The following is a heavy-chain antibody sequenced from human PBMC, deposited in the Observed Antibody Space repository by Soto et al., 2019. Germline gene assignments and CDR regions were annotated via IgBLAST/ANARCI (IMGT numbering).Heavy chain of an antibody. V-gene: IGHV3-15*01. D-gene: IGHD6-13*01. CDR1: GFTFSNAW. Sequence: GGSLRLSCAASGFTFSNAWMSWVRQAPGKGLEWVGRIKSKTDGGTTDYAAPVKGRFTISRDDSKNTLYLQMNSLKTEDTAVYYCTTTSSSWYYYYYYMDVWGKGTTVTVSS. CDR2: IKSKTDGGTT. CDR3: TTTSSSWYYYYYYMDV. J-gene: IGHJ6*03.